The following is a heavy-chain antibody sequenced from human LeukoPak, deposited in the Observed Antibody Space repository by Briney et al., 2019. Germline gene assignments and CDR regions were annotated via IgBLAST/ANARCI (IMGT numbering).Heavy chain of an antibody. Sequence: ASVTVSCKASGYTFTSYGISWVRQAPGQGLEWMGWISAYNGNTNYAQKLQGRVTMTTDTSTSTAYMELRSLRSDDTAVYYCARAGTSSFYCSSTSCPPYNWFDPWGQGTLVTVSS. D-gene: IGHD2-2*01. CDR3: ARAGTSSFYCSSTSCPPYNWFDP. CDR2: ISAYNGNT. CDR1: GYTFTSYG. V-gene: IGHV1-18*01. J-gene: IGHJ5*02.